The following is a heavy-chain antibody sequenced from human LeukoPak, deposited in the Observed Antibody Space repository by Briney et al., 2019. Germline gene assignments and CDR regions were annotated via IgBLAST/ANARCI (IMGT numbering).Heavy chain of an antibody. Sequence: ASVKVSCKASGYTFTGYYMHWVRQAPGQGLEWMGWINPNSGGTNYAQKVQGRVTMTRDTSISTAYMELSRLRSDDTAVYYCARDYCSSTSCRLDYWGQGTLVTVSS. CDR2: INPNSGGT. D-gene: IGHD2-2*01. CDR3: ARDYCSSTSCRLDY. CDR1: GYTFTGYY. J-gene: IGHJ4*02. V-gene: IGHV1-2*02.